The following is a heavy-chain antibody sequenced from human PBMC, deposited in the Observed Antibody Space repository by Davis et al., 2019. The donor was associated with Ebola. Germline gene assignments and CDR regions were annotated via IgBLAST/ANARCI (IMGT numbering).Heavy chain of an antibody. V-gene: IGHV3-48*02. D-gene: IGHD6-19*01. Sequence: GGSLRLSCAASGFTVSNNYMNWVRQAPGKGLEWVSYISSSSSTIYYADSVKGRFTISRDNAKNSLYLQMNSLRDEDTAVYYCARVGIAVALSTDYWGQGTLVTVSS. J-gene: IGHJ4*02. CDR2: ISSSSSTI. CDR3: ARVGIAVALSTDY. CDR1: GFTVSNNY.